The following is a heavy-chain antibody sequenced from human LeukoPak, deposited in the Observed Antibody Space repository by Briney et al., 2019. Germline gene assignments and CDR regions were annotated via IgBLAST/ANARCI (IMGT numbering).Heavy chain of an antibody. V-gene: IGHV1-18*01. CDR2: ISVDSGNT. CDR1: GGTFSSYA. J-gene: IGHJ4*02. CDR3: ARDRPPYGDYGDY. Sequence: ASVKVSCKASGGTFSSYAISWVRQAPGQGLEWMGWISVDSGNTNYAQKLQGRVTMTTDTSTSTVYMELRSLRSDDTAVYYCARDRPPYGDYGDYWGQGTLVTVSS. D-gene: IGHD4-17*01.